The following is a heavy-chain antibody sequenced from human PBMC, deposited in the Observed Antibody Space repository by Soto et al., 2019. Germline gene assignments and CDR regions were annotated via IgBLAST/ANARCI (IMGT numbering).Heavy chain of an antibody. Sequence: QVQLVQSGAEVKKPGASVKVSCKASGYTFTSYGISWVRQAPGQGLEWMGWISAYNGNTNYAQKLQGRVPMTTDTPPSRAYMELRSLRSDDTAVYYCARDRVHDYGATGWFDPWGQGTLVTVSS. CDR2: ISAYNGNT. V-gene: IGHV1-18*01. D-gene: IGHD4-17*01. CDR1: GYTFTSYG. CDR3: ARDRVHDYGATGWFDP. J-gene: IGHJ5*02.